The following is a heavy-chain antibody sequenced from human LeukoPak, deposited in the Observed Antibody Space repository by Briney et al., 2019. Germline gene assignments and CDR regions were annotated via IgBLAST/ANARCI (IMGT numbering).Heavy chain of an antibody. D-gene: IGHD3-16*01. CDR3: ARGGNWFDT. Sequence: PSETLSLTCTVSGDSITGYYWGWIRQPPGKGLEWIGYIYYNGNTNYNPSFKSRVTISVDTSRNRFSLKLTSVTAADTAVYYCARGGNWFDTWGQGTLVTVSS. V-gene: IGHV4-59*01. CDR2: IYYNGNT. J-gene: IGHJ5*02. CDR1: GDSITGYY.